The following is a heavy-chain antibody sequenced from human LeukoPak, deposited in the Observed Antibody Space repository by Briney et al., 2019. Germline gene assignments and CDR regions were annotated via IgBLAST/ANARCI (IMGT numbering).Heavy chain of an antibody. CDR3: ARGPDILNAFDI. CDR1: GFTFSSYA. J-gene: IGHJ3*02. Sequence: TGGSLRLSCAASGFTFSSYAMHWVRQAPGKGLEYVSAISSNGGSTYYANSVKGRFTISRDNSKNTLYLQMGSLRAEDMAVYYCARGPDILNAFDIWGQGTVVTVSS. CDR2: ISSNGGST. V-gene: IGHV3-64*01. D-gene: IGHD2-8*01.